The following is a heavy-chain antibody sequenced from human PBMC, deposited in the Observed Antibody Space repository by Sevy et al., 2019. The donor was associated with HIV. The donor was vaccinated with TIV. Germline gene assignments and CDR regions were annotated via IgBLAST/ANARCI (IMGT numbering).Heavy chain of an antibody. D-gene: IGHD6-13*01. CDR1: GFTFSSYA. V-gene: IGHV3-64D*06. CDR2: ISSNGGST. CDR3: VKGPYSSSPGTYYYYGMDV. Sequence: GGSLRLSCSASGFTFSSYAMHWVRQAPGKGREYVSAISSNGGSTYYADSVKGRFTISRDNSKNTLYLQMSSLRAEDTAVYYCVKGPYSSSPGTYYYYGMDVWGQGTTVTVSS. J-gene: IGHJ6*02.